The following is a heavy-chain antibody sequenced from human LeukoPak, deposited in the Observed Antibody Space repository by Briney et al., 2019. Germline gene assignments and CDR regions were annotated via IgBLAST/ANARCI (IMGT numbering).Heavy chain of an antibody. D-gene: IGHD2-15*01. V-gene: IGHV4-39*07. J-gene: IGHJ4*02. CDR3: ARGYCGGGTCYSPPDY. CDR1: GGSISSSSSY. Sequence: SETLSLTCTVSGGSISSSSSYWGWTRQPPGKGLEWIGTISNSGSISYNPSLKSQVTISVDTSKNQFSLNLSSVTAADTAVYYCARGYCGGGTCYSPPDYWGQGTLVTVSS. CDR2: ISNSGSI.